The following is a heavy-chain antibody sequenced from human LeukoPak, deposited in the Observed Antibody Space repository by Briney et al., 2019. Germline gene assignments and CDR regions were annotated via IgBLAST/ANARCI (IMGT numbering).Heavy chain of an antibody. V-gene: IGHV5-51*01. CDR3: ARRNYDILTGYYNDYFDY. J-gene: IGHJ4*02. Sequence: GESLKISCEGSGYTFTKYWIGWVRQMPGKGLEWVGIIYPSDSDARYSPSFQGQVTISADKSINTAYLQWSSLKASDTAMYYCARRNYDILTGYYNDYFDYWGQGTLVTVPS. D-gene: IGHD3-9*01. CDR2: IYPSDSDA. CDR1: GYTFTKYW.